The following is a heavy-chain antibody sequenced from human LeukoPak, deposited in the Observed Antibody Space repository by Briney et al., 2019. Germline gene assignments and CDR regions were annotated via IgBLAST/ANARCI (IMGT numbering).Heavy chain of an antibody. CDR2: IYTSGST. CDR1: GGSISSSSYY. V-gene: IGHV4-61*02. J-gene: IGHJ5*02. D-gene: IGHD3-9*01. Sequence: PSETLSLTCTVSGGSISSSSYYWSWIRQPAGKGLEWIGRIYTSGSTNYNPSLKSRVTISVDTSKNQFSLKLSSVTAADTAVYYCAREPLYYDILTGYRNWFDPWGQGTLVTVSS. CDR3: AREPLYYDILTGYRNWFDP.